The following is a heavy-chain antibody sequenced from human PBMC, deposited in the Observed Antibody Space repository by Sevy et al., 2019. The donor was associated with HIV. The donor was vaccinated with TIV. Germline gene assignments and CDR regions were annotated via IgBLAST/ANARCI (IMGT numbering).Heavy chain of an antibody. V-gene: IGHV1-8*01. CDR3: TRGLSFTYAKRGDWLNWYFDV. D-gene: IGHD2-21*02. CDR2: MNPNSGNT. J-gene: IGHJ2*01. Sequence: ASVKVSCKASGYTFDNYDINWVRQATGQGLEWMGWMNPNSGNTGYAEMFQGRVTMSRVSSIRTAYMELNGLTSEDTAVYYCTRGLSFTYAKRGDWLNWYFDVWGRGTLVTVSS. CDR1: GYTFDNYD.